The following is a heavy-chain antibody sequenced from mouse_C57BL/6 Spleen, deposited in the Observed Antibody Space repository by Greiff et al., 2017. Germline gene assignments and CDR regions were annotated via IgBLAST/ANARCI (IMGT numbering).Heavy chain of an antibody. D-gene: IGHD1-1*01. CDR1: GFTFSDYG. V-gene: IGHV5-17*01. J-gene: IGHJ4*01. CDR3: ARRNYYGSRYAMDY. Sequence: EVQLVESGGGLVKPGGSLKLSCAASGFTFSDYGMHWVRQAPEKGLEWVAYISSGSSTIYYADTVKGRFTISRDNAKNTLFLQMTSLRSEDTAMYYCARRNYYGSRYAMDYWGQGTSVTVSS. CDR2: ISSGSSTI.